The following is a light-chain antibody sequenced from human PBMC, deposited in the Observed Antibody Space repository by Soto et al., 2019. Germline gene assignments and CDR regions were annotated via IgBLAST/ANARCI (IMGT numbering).Light chain of an antibody. CDR1: QSVRYNY. J-gene: IGKJ1*01. V-gene: IGKV3-20*01. Sequence: EIVLTQYPGTLSLSPGEGSTLSCMASQSVRYNYLAWYQQKPGQAPRLLMYGVSSRATGTPDRFSGSGSGTDFTLTISRLEPEDFAVYHCQQYDSSPTVGQGTQVEIK. CDR3: QQYDSSPT. CDR2: GVS.